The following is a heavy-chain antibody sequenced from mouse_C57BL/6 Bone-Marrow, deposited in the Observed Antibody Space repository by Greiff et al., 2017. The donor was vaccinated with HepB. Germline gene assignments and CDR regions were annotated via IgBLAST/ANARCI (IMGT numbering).Heavy chain of an antibody. J-gene: IGHJ2*01. V-gene: IGHV1-4*01. Sequence: VQLQESGAELARPGASVKMSCKASGYTFTSYTMHWVKQRPGQGLEWIGYINPSSGYTKYNQKFKDKATLTADKSSSTAYMQLSSLTSEDSAVYYCANFHYFDYWGQGTTLTVSS. CDR3: ANFHYFDY. CDR2: INPSSGYT. CDR1: GYTFTSYT.